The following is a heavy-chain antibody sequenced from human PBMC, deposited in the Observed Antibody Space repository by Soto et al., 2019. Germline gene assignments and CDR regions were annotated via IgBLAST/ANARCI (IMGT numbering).Heavy chain of an antibody. CDR2: MNPNSCNT. Sequence: ASVQVSCKASGYTFTSYDINWVRQATGQGLEWMGWMNPNSCNTGYAQKFQGRVTMTSNTSISTAYMERSSLRSEDTAVSSGAIFRRITRVRGVLPSTEAFDIWGQGTMVTVSS. CDR1: GYTFTSYD. D-gene: IGHD3-10*01. V-gene: IGHV1-8*01. J-gene: IGHJ3*02. CDR3: AIFRRITRVRGVLPSTEAFDI.